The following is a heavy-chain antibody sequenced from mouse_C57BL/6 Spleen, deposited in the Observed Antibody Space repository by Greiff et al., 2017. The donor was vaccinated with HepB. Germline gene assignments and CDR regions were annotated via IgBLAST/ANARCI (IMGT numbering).Heavy chain of an antibody. CDR3: ARDDRVVSYFDG. D-gene: IGHD1-1*01. CDR1: GFTFSSYA. V-gene: IGHV5-4*01. CDR2: ISDGGSYT. Sequence: EVLLLESGGGLVKPGGSLKLSCAASGFTFSSYAMYWVRQTPEKRLEWVATISDGGSYTYYPDNVKGRSTISRDNAKNNLYLQMSQLKSEDPAMYYCARDDRVVSYFDGWGEGTTLTVSS. J-gene: IGHJ2*01.